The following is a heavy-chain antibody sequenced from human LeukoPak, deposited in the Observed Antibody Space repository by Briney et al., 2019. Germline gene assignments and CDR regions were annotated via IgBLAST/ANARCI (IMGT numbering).Heavy chain of an antibody. V-gene: IGHV3-21*01. D-gene: IGHD4-17*01. J-gene: IGHJ6*02. Sequence: PGGSLRLSCAASGFTFSSYSMNWVRQALGKGLEWVSSISSSSSYIYYADSVKGRFTISRDNAKNSLYLQMYSLRAEDTAVYYCARATGDHGGDYGMDVWGQGTTVTVSS. CDR1: GFTFSSYS. CDR2: ISSSSSYI. CDR3: ARATGDHGGDYGMDV.